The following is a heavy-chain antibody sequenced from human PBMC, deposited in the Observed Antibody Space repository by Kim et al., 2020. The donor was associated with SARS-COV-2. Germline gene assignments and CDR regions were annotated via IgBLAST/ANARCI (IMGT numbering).Heavy chain of an antibody. Sequence: SETLSLTCTVSGGSISSSSYYWGLLRQPPGKGLEWIGSIYYSGSTYYNPALKSRVTISVDTSKNQFSLKLSSVTAADTAVYYCARHRGSYQPYDYYGQGTLVTVSS. V-gene: IGHV4-39*01. J-gene: IGHJ4*02. CDR3: ARHRGSYQPYDY. D-gene: IGHD1-26*01. CDR1: GGSISSSSYY. CDR2: IYYSGST.